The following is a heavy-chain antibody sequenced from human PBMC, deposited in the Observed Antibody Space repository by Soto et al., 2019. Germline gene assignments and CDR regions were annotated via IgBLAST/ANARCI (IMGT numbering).Heavy chain of an antibody. Sequence: ASVKVSCKASGYTFTGYYMHWVRQAPGQGLEWMGWINPNSGGTNYAQKFQGRVTMTRDTSISTAYMELSRLRSDDTAVYYCARPRFGWYLGGNYGMDVWGQGTTVTVS. CDR3: ARPRFGWYLGGNYGMDV. V-gene: IGHV1-2*02. CDR1: GYTFTGYY. D-gene: IGHD6-19*01. CDR2: INPNSGGT. J-gene: IGHJ6*02.